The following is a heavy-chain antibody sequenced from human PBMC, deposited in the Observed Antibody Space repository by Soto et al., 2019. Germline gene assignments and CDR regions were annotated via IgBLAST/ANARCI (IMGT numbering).Heavy chain of an antibody. Sequence: QVQLVQSGAEVRKPGSSVTVSCKASGGTFSNYAISWVRQAPGQGLEWMGGIIPIVGTGSYAQKFQGRVTITADEPTTTAYMELSSLRFEDKAVYYCARVVILVQTASTHYYYHMDVWGPGTTVTVSS. J-gene: IGHJ6*02. D-gene: IGHD2-2*01. CDR1: GGTFSNYA. CDR3: ARVVILVQTASTHYYYHMDV. V-gene: IGHV1-69*01. CDR2: IIPIVGTG.